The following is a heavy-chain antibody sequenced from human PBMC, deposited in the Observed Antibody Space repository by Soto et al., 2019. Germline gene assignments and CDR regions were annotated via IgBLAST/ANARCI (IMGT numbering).Heavy chain of an antibody. CDR2: ISGSGGST. J-gene: IGHJ4*02. CDR3: AKKSLKVAIADY. D-gene: IGHD2-15*01. V-gene: IGHV3-23*01. Sequence: GSLRLSCAASGFTFSSYAMSWVRQAPGEGLEWVSAISGSGGSTYYADSVKGRFTISRDNSKNTLYLQMNSLRAEDTAVYYCAKKSLKVAIADYWGQGTLVTVSS. CDR1: GFTFSSYA.